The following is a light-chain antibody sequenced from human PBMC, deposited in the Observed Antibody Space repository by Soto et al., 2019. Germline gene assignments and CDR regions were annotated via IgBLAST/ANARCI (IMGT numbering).Light chain of an antibody. V-gene: IGKV3-15*01. CDR1: QSVGSN. Sequence: ETVMTQSPATLSVSPGEGVTLSCRASQSVGSNLAWYQQKPGQAPTLLIYGASTRATGIPPRYSGSGSGTEFTLTISSLQSEDFALYFCRQYNDWLSGLIFGGGTKGEIK. J-gene: IGKJ4*01. CDR3: RQYNDWLSGLI. CDR2: GAS.